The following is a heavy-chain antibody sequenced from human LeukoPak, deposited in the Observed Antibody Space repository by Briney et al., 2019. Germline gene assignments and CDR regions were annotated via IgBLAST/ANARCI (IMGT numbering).Heavy chain of an antibody. CDR2: IKVYGDTA. D-gene: IGHD1-1*01. Sequence: ASVKVSCKASGKTFTSFHIHWVRQAPGQGLEYMGIIKVYGDTAIYAQRFQGRITMTRDTSASTVYMELSSLNSEDTAVYYCARESPSTFYFDYWGQGTLVTVSS. CDR3: ARESPSTFYFDY. V-gene: IGHV1-46*01. CDR1: GKTFTSFH. J-gene: IGHJ4*02.